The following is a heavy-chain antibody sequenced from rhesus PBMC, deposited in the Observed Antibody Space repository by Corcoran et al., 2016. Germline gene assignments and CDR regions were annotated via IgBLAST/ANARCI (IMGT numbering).Heavy chain of an antibody. V-gene: IGHV4S14*01. CDR2: IYGWGGRN. J-gene: IGHJ4*01. CDR1: GGSISGYYY. Sequence: QVQLQESGPGLVKPSETLSLTCAVSGGSISGYYYWSWIRQPPGNGLELIGSIYGWGGRNYLNPSLKCLVTLVVDSFKNQFSLELVSVIAADTAVYYCANRPTAGTVGPIDYWGQGVLVTVSS. CDR3: ANRPTAGTVGPIDY. D-gene: IGHD3S6*01.